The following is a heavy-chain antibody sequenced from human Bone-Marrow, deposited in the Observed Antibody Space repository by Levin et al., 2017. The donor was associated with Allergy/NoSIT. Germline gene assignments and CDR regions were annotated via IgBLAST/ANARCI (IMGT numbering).Heavy chain of an antibody. J-gene: IGHJ3*01. V-gene: IGHV3-64*01. D-gene: IGHD5/OR15-5a*01. CDR2: IISNGGRT. CDR3: ARERYSVNDWDAFDG. CDR1: GFTFSSHA. Sequence: GGSLRLSCVASGFTFSSHAMHWVRQAPGKGLEYVSAIISNGGRTYYANSVKGRFTVSRDNSKNTLYLQMGSLTTDDMAIYYCARERYSVNDWDAFDGWGQGAMVTVSS.